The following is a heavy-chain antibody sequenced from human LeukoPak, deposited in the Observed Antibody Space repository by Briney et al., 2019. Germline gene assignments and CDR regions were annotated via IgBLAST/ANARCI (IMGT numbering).Heavy chain of an antibody. J-gene: IGHJ4*02. CDR3: ARELAY. CDR2: ISSDSGAI. CDR1: GFTFSSYT. V-gene: IGHV3-48*01. Sequence: GGSLRLSCAASGFTFSSYTMNWVRQAPGKGLEWVSYISSDSGAIYYADFVKGRFTISRDNAKKSLYLQMNSLRAEDTAVYYCARELAYWGQGALVTVSS.